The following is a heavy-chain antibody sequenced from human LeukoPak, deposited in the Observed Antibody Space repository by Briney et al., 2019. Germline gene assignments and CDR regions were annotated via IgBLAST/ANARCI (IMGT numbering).Heavy chain of an antibody. CDR3: ASRLTDYGSGSYYRAFDI. V-gene: IGHV1-69*01. CDR1: GGTFSSYA. CDR2: IIPIFGTA. J-gene: IGHJ3*02. D-gene: IGHD3-10*01. Sequence: SVKVSCNASGGTFSSYAISWVRQAPGQGLEWMGGIIPIFGTANYAQKFQGRVTITADESTSTAYMELSSLRSEDTAVYYCASRLTDYGSGSYYRAFDIWGQGTMVTVSS.